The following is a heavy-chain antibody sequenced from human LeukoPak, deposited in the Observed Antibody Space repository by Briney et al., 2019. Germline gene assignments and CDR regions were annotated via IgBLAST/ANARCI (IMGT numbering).Heavy chain of an antibody. CDR1: GFTLSSYS. V-gene: IGHV3-23*01. J-gene: IGHJ4*02. Sequence: QPGGSLRLSCATSGFTLSSYSMNWVRQAPGKGLEWVSAISGSGGSTYYADSVKGRFTISRDNSKSTLFLQMNSLRAEDTAVYYCAKDPRVGSRVATPCHWGQGTLVTVSS. D-gene: IGHD5-24*01. CDR3: AKDPRVGSRVATPCH. CDR2: ISGSGGST.